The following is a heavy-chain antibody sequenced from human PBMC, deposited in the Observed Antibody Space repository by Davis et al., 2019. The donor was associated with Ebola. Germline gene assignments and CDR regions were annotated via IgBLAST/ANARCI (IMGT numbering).Heavy chain of an antibody. D-gene: IGHD6-6*01. Sequence: ASVKVSCKASGYTFTNYYMHWVRQAPGQGLEWMGMINPNDGRTIYAQKFQGRVTITRDTSASTAYMELSSLRSEDTAVYYCARAWGYSSSSFDYWGQGTLVTVSS. V-gene: IGHV1-46*01. J-gene: IGHJ4*02. CDR2: INPNDGRT. CDR3: ARAWGYSSSSFDY. CDR1: GYTFTNYY.